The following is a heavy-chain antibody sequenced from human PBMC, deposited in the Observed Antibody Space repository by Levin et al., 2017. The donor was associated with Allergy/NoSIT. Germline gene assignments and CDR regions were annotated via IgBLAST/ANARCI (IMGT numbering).Heavy chain of an antibody. CDR3: ARVLGTTEYYYYGMDV. Sequence: GESLKISCKASGYTFTSYYMHWVRQAPGQGLEWMGIINPSGGSTSYAQKFQGRVTMTRDTSTSTVYMELSSLRSEDTAVYYCARVLGTTEYYYYGMDVWGQGTTVTVSS. CDR2: INPSGGST. D-gene: IGHD1-7*01. J-gene: IGHJ6*02. CDR1: GYTFTSYY. V-gene: IGHV1-46*01.